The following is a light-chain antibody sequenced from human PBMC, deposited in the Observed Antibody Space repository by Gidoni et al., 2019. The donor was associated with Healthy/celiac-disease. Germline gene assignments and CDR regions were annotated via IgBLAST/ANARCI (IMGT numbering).Light chain of an antibody. Sequence: IQLTQSPSSLSASVGDRVTITCRASQSISSYFNWYQQKPGKAPKLLIYAASSLQSGVPSRFSGSGSGTDFTLTISSLQPEDFATYYCQKSYSTPITFGPGTKVDIK. CDR3: QKSYSTPIT. J-gene: IGKJ3*01. CDR2: AAS. CDR1: QSISSY. V-gene: IGKV1-39*01.